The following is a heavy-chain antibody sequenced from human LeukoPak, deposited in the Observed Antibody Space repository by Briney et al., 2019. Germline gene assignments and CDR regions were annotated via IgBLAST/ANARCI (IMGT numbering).Heavy chain of an antibody. V-gene: IGHV3-11*04. CDR2: ISSGGGTI. CDR3: ARGTPSSSGWLYYGMDV. J-gene: IGHJ6*02. Sequence: GGSLRLSCAASGFTFSDYYMSWIRQAPGKGLEWVSSISSGGGTIYYADSVKGRFTTSRDNSKNTLYLQMNSLRAEDTAVYYCARGTPSSSGWLYYGMDVWGQGTTVTVSS. D-gene: IGHD6-19*01. CDR1: GFTFSDYY.